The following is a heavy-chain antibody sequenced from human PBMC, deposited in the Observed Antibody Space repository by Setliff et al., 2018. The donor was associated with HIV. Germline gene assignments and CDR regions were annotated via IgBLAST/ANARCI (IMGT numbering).Heavy chain of an antibody. V-gene: IGHV1-2*02. Sequence: ASVKVSCKASGYTFTGYYMHWVRQAPGQGLEWMGWINPNSGGTNYAQKFQGRVTMTRDTSISTAYMELSRLRSDDTAVYYCARDDLTFILDLDYWGQGTLVTVSS. CDR2: INPNSGGT. CDR1: GYTFTGYY. CDR3: ARDDLTFILDLDY. J-gene: IGHJ4*02. D-gene: IGHD1-1*01.